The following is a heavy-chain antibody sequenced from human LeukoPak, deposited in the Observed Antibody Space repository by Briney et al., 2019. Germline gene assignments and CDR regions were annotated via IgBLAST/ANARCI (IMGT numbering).Heavy chain of an antibody. J-gene: IGHJ6*03. D-gene: IGHD2/OR15-2a*01. Sequence: SETLSLTCAVYGGSLRAYYYYGSWVPQPPGRGLEWIGEISHSGSTNDNPALKSRVTISIDTSKNQFSLRLSSVTAADTAVYYCARGVDDSATFFYSYYMDVWGKGTTVTVSS. CDR1: GGSLRAYY. CDR2: ISHSGST. CDR3: ARGVDDSATFFYSYYMDV. V-gene: IGHV4-34*01.